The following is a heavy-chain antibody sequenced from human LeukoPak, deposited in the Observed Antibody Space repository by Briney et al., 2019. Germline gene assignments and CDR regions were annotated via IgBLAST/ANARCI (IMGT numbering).Heavy chain of an antibody. CDR3: TRVGSSGSVDY. V-gene: IGHV3-11*06. J-gene: IGHJ4*02. D-gene: IGHD1-1*01. Sequence: GGSLRLSGAASGFTFSDYYMSWIRQAPGKGLEWVSYISSRTSDTNYVDSVKGRFTISRDNAKNSLYLQMTSLRAEDAAVYYCTRVGSSGSVDYWGQGTLVTVSS. CDR1: GFTFSDYY. CDR2: ISSRTSDT.